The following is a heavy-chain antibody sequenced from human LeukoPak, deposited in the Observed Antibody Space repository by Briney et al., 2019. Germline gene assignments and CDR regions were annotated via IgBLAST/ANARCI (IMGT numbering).Heavy chain of an antibody. CDR3: ARAFPFDDYGDPDAFDI. D-gene: IGHD4-17*01. J-gene: IGHJ3*02. CDR2: IYHSGST. CDR1: GGSISSGDYY. V-gene: IGHV4-30-2*01. Sequence: SQTLSLTCAVSGGSISSGDYYWSWMPPPQGMDLEWIGNIYHSGSTYYNPSLKSRVAISVDRSKNQFSLKLSSVTAADTAVYYCARAFPFDDYGDPDAFDIWGQGTMVTVSS.